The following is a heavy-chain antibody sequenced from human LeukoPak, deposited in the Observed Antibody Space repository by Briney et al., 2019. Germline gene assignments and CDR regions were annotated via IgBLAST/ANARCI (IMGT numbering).Heavy chain of an antibody. Sequence: SQTLSLTCAISGDSVSSNSAAWNWIRQSPSRGLEWLGRIYYRSKWYNDYTVSVKSRITINPDTSKNQFSLHLNSVTPEDTAVYYCARGGQGDGYSADDAFDIWGQGTMVTVSS. CDR3: ARGGQGDGYSADDAFDI. J-gene: IGHJ3*02. D-gene: IGHD5-24*01. V-gene: IGHV6-1*01. CDR1: GDSVSSNSAA. CDR2: IYYRSKWYN.